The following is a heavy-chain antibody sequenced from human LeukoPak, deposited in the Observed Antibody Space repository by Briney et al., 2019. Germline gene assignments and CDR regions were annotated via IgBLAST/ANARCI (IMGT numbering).Heavy chain of an antibody. CDR1: GFTFSSYG. J-gene: IGHJ6*02. CDR2: ISYDGSNK. CDR3: ATTTTVTTWGYYYGMDV. Sequence: ERSLGLSCAASGFTFSSYGMHWVRQAPGKGLEWVAVISYDGSNKYYADSVKGRFTISRDNSKNTLYLQMNSLRAEDTAVYYCATTTTVTTWGYYYGMDVWGQGTTVTVSS. V-gene: IGHV3-30*03. D-gene: IGHD4-17*01.